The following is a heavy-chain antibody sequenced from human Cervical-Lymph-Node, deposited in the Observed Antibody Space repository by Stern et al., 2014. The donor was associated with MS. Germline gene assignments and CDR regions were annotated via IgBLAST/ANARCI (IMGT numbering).Heavy chain of an antibody. V-gene: IGHV4-59*01. CDR3: ARRDYYDSSGYYDDAFDI. J-gene: IGHJ3*02. Sequence: QEQLQESGPGLVQPSETLSLTCTVSGGSISTFYWNWIRQSPGKGLEWIWQIHYSGSTNYNPSLKSRVTISVDTSKNQFSLNLRSVTAADTAVYFCARRDYYDSSGYYDDAFDIWGQGTMVTVSS. CDR1: GGSISTFY. D-gene: IGHD3-22*01. CDR2: IHYSGST.